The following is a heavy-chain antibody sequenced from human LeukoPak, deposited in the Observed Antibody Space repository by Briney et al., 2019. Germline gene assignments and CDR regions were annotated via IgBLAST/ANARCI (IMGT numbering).Heavy chain of an antibody. CDR2: ISYDGSNK. Sequence: GGSLRLSCAASGFTFSSYSMNWVRQAPGKGLEWVAVISYDGSNKYYADSVKGRFTISRDNSKNTLYLQMNSLRAEDTAVYYCAKAPYGSGSGYYFDYWGQGTLVTVSS. V-gene: IGHV3-30*18. J-gene: IGHJ4*02. CDR1: GFTFSSYS. CDR3: AKAPYGSGSGYYFDY. D-gene: IGHD3-10*01.